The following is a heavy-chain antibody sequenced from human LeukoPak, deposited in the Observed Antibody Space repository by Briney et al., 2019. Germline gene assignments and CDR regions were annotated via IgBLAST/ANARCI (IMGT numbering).Heavy chain of an antibody. J-gene: IGHJ5*02. CDR3: ARDSRVTRNWFDP. D-gene: IGHD4-23*01. CDR2: ISYDGSNK. Sequence: GGSLRLSCAASGLTFSSYAMHWVRQAPGKGLEWVAVISYDGSNKYYADSVKGRFTISRDNSKNTLYLQMNSLRAEDTAVYYCARDSRVTRNWFDPWGQGTLVTVTS. V-gene: IGHV3-30*01. CDR1: GLTFSSYA.